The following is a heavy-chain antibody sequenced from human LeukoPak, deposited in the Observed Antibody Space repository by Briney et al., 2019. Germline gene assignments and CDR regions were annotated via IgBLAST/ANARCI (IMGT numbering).Heavy chain of an antibody. Sequence: PSETLSLTCTVSGGSISSSSYYWGWIRQPPGKGLEWFGNIYYSGSTYYNPSLKSRVTISVDTSKNQFSLKLSSVTAADTAVYYCAKDRHYESNIFHPWGQGTLVTVSS. CDR2: IYYSGST. CDR1: GGSISSSSYY. V-gene: IGHV4-39*07. CDR3: AKDRHYESNIFHP. D-gene: IGHD3-22*01. J-gene: IGHJ5*02.